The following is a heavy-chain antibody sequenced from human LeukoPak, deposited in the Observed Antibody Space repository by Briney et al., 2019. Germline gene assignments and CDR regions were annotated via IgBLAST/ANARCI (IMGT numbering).Heavy chain of an antibody. J-gene: IGHJ6*02. D-gene: IGHD3-16*01. CDR2: ISYDGDNE. CDR3: ARVRGGRSWYYYGMDV. CDR1: GFTFSNFA. V-gene: IGHV3-30-3*01. Sequence: GRSLRLSCAASGFTFSNFAMHWVRQAPGKGLEWVAVISYDGDNEYYANSVKGQFTISRDNSKDRLYLQMNSLRPEDTAMYYCARVRGGRSWYYYGMDVWGRGTTVTVSS.